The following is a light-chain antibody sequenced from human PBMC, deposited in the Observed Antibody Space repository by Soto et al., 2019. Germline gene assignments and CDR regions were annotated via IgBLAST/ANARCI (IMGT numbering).Light chain of an antibody. Sequence: QSVLTQPPSVSGAPGQRVTISCTGSTSNIGAGYGVHWYQHLPGTAPKLLMYVNSIRPSGVPDRFSGSKSGTSASLAITGLQAEDEADYYCQSYDSSLTCVVFGGGTKLTVL. CDR2: VNS. J-gene: IGLJ2*01. CDR1: TSNIGAGYG. V-gene: IGLV1-40*01. CDR3: QSYDSSLTCVV.